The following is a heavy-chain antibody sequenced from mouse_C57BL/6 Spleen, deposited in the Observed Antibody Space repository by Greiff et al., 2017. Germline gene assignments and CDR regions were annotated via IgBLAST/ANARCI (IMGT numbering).Heavy chain of an antibody. CDR1: GYTFTDYE. Sequence: QVQLQQSGAELVRPGASVTLSCKASGYTFTDYEMHWVKQTPVHGLEWIGAIDPETGGTAYNQKFKGKATLTADKSSSTAYMELRSLTSEDSAVYYCTRLHYGSSYADYWGQGTTLTVSS. CDR3: TRLHYGSSYADY. V-gene: IGHV1-15*01. D-gene: IGHD1-1*01. J-gene: IGHJ2*01. CDR2: IDPETGGT.